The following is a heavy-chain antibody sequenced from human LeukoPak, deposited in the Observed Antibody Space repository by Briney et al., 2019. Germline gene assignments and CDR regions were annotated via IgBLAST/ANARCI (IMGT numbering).Heavy chain of an antibody. J-gene: IGHJ4*02. Sequence: GRSLRLSCAASGFTFSSYGMHWVRQAPGKGLEWVAVISYDGSNKYYADSVKGRFTISRDNSKNTLYLQMNSLRAEDTAVYYCAKEGRVRYFDWLLSEGEVQLPYYFDYWGQGTLVTVSS. V-gene: IGHV3-30*18. D-gene: IGHD3-9*01. CDR2: ISYDGSNK. CDR1: GFTFSSYG. CDR3: AKEGRVRYFDWLLSEGEVQLPYYFDY.